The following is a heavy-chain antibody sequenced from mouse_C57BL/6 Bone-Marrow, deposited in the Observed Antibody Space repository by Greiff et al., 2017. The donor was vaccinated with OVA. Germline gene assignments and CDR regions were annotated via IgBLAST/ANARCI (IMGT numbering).Heavy chain of an antibody. Sequence: VQLVESGAELVRPGASVKLSCKASGYTFTDYYINWVKQRPGQGLEWIARIYPGSGNTYYNEKFKGKATLTAEKSSSTAYMQLSSLTSEDSAVYFCARSQYYYGTPYWYFDVWGTGTTVTVSS. CDR2: IYPGSGNT. V-gene: IGHV1-76*01. D-gene: IGHD1-1*01. CDR1: GYTFTDYY. J-gene: IGHJ1*03. CDR3: ARSQYYYGTPYWYFDV.